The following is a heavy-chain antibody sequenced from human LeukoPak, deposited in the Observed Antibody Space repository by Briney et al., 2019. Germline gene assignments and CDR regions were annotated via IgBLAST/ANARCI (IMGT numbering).Heavy chain of an antibody. Sequence: SVKVSCKASGGTFSSYAISWVRQAPGQGLEWMGGITPIFGTANYAQKFQGRVTITTDESTSTAYMELSSLRSEDTAVYYCAREWELLEVVGAFDIWGQGTMVTVPS. CDR3: AREWELLEVVGAFDI. V-gene: IGHV1-69*05. J-gene: IGHJ3*02. CDR2: ITPIFGTA. CDR1: GGTFSSYA. D-gene: IGHD1-26*01.